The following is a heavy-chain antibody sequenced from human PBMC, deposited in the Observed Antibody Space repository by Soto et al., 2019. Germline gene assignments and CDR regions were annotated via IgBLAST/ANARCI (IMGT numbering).Heavy chain of an antibody. CDR2: ISWNSNII. D-gene: IGHD2-15*01. CDR3: AKGGPGGFCSGGRCYVDC. Sequence: EVQLVESGGGLVQPGRSLRLSCAASGFTFDDYAMHWVRRVPGKGLEWVSSISWNSNIIGYADSVKGRFTISRDNAKNSLYLQMNSLRPEDTALYYCAKGGPGGFCSGGRCYVDCWGQGTLVTVSS. J-gene: IGHJ4*02. V-gene: IGHV3-9*01. CDR1: GFTFDDYA.